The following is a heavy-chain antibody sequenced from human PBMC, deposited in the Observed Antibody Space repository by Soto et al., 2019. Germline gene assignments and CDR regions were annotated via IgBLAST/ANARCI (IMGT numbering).Heavy chain of an antibody. J-gene: IGHJ5*02. Sequence: QLQLVQSAAEVKKPGASVRVSCKASGYPFIKYGISWIRQAPEQGLEWMGWIKVDSGYTNYAQKFQGRVTMTTDTSSDTAFMELRSLRSDDTAVYYCATSYDSGFDPWGQGTLVSVFS. CDR2: IKVDSGYT. CDR3: ATSYDSGFDP. CDR1: GYPFIKYG. D-gene: IGHD5-12*01. V-gene: IGHV1-18*04.